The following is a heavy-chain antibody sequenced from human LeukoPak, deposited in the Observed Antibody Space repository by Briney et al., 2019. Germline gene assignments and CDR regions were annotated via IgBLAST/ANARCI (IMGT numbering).Heavy chain of an antibody. CDR2: IIPIFGTA. D-gene: IGHD3-22*01. Sequence: GASVKVSCNASGGTFSSYAISWVRQAPGQGLEWMGGIIPIFGTANYAQKFQGRVTITADESTSTAYMELRSLRSDDTAVYYCARDRDYYDSSGYYYFDYWGQGTLVTVSS. J-gene: IGHJ4*02. CDR3: ARDRDYYDSSGYYYFDY. CDR1: GGTFSSYA. V-gene: IGHV1-69*13.